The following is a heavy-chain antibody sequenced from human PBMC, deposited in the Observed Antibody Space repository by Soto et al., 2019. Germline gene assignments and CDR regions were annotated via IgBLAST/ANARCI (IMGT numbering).Heavy chain of an antibody. Sequence: PSETLSLTCTVSGGSVRSNSYYWGWIRQPPGKGLEWIGSMYYSGSTFYNPSLKSRVTISVDTSKNQFSLKLSSVTAADTAVYYCVRHIAPYSSSPYGMDVWGQGTTVTVSS. CDR1: GGSVRSNSYY. V-gene: IGHV4-39*01. CDR3: VRHIAPYSSSPYGMDV. D-gene: IGHD6-13*01. CDR2: MYYSGST. J-gene: IGHJ6*02.